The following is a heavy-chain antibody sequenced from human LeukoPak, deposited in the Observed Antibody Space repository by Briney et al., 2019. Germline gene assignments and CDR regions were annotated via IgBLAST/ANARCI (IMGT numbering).Heavy chain of an antibody. J-gene: IGHJ4*02. V-gene: IGHV1-69*04. CDR3: ARDSSSGGVDY. CDR1: GGTFSSYT. Sequence: SVKVSCKASGGTFSSYTISWVRQAPGQGLEWMGRIIPILGIANYAQKFQGRVTITADKSTSTAYMELSSLRSEDTAVHYCARDSSSGGVDYWGQGTLVTVSS. CDR2: IIPILGIA. D-gene: IGHD6-25*01.